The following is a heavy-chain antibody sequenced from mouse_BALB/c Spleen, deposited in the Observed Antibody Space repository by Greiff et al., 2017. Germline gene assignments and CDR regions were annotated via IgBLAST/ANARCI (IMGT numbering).Heavy chain of an antibody. CDR1: GFTFSSFG. CDR2: ISSGSSTI. J-gene: IGHJ3*01. D-gene: IGHD1-1*01. CDR3: ARSYGSRGFAY. Sequence: EVNLVESGGGLVQPGGSRKLSCAASGFTFSSFGMHWVRQAPEKGLEWVAYISSGSSTIYYADTVKGRFTISRDNPKNTLFLQMTSLRSEDTAMYYCARSYGSRGFAYWGQGTLVTVSA. V-gene: IGHV5-17*02.